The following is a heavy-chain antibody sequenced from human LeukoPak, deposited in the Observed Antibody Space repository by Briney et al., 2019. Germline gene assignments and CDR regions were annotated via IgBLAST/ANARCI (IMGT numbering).Heavy chain of an antibody. CDR2: ISYDGSNK. J-gene: IGHJ6*03. V-gene: IGHV3-30*01. CDR3: ARERYYYMDV. CDR1: GFSFSSFA. Sequence: GGSLRLSCAASGFSFSSFAMHWVRQAPGKGLEWVAVISYDGSNKYYADSVKGRFTISRDNSKNTLYLQMNSLRAEDTAVYYWARERYYYMDVWGKGTTVTVSS.